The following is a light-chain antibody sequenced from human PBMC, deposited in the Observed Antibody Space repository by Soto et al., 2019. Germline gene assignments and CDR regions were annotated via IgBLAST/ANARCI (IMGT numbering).Light chain of an antibody. CDR1: SSDVGGYNY. J-gene: IGLJ2*01. V-gene: IGLV2-8*01. CDR2: EVS. CDR3: SSYAGSRNLGV. Sequence: QSALTQPPSASGSPGQSVTISCTGTSSDVGGYNYVSWYQQHPGRAPKLMIYEVSQRPSGVPDRFSGSKSGNTASLTVSGLQSEDEADYYCSSYAGSRNLGVFGGGSKVTVL.